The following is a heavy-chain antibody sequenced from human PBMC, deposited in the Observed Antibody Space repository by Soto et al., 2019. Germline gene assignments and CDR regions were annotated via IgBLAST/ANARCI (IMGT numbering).Heavy chain of an antibody. D-gene: IGHD2-15*01. J-gene: IGHJ6*03. CDR3: ARGVCVGGTCYSLACSFYYYMDV. V-gene: IGHV3-74*01. CDR2: INSDGSVS. Sequence: EVQLVESGGGLVQPGGSLRLSCVASGFTFSNYWMYWVRQAPGEGLVWVSRINSDGSVSSYADSVKGRLTISRDNVKNTLYLQMDSLRADDTAVYYCARGVCVGGTCYSLACSFYYYMDVWGKGTTVTVFS. CDR1: GFTFSNYW.